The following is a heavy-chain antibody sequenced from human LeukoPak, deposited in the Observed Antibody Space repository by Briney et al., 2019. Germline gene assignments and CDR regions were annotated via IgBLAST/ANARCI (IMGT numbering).Heavy chain of an antibody. Sequence: SETLSLTCTVSGGSISSSSYYWGWIRQPPGKGLEWIGEINHSGSTNYNPSLKSRVTISVDTSKNQFSLKLSSVTAADTAVYYCARGGYLGADWGQGTLVTVSS. CDR1: GGSISSSSYY. CDR2: INHSGST. D-gene: IGHD1-26*01. CDR3: ARGGYLGAD. V-gene: IGHV4-39*07. J-gene: IGHJ4*02.